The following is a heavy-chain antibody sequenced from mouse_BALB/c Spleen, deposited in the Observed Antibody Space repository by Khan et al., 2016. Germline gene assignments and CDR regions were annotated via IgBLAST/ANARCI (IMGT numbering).Heavy chain of an antibody. CDR2: VIPSNAYT. D-gene: IGHD2-3*01. V-gene: IGHV1-4*01. J-gene: IGHJ2*01. Sequence: VQLQESGAELARPGASVKMSCKASGYTFTSYTMHWVKQGPGQGLEWIGYVIPSNAYTNYNQTFKDKATLTADKSSSTAYMQLSSLTSEDSAVYDCAREGWLLGYFDYWGQGTTLTVSS. CDR1: GYTFTSYT. CDR3: AREGWLLGYFDY.